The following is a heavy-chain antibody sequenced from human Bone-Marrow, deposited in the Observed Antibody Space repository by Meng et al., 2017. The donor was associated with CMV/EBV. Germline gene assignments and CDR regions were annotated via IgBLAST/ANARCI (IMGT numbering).Heavy chain of an antibody. CDR1: GYSISSNYY. CDR2: IYYSGST. CDR3: ARDRCSSTSCYRWYYYGMDV. D-gene: IGHD2-2*02. J-gene: IGHJ6*02. Sequence: SETLSLTCTVSGYSISSNYYWGWIRQPPGKGLEWIGSIYYSGSTYYNPSLKSRVTISVDTSKNQFSLKLSSVTAADTAVYYCARDRCSSTSCYRWYYYGMDVWGQGTTVTVSS. V-gene: IGHV4-38-2*02.